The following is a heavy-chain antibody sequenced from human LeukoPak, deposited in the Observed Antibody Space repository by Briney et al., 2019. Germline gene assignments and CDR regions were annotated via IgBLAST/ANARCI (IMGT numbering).Heavy chain of an antibody. V-gene: IGHV4-4*02. CDR3: ARGSLVLDYYYGMDV. D-gene: IGHD3-16*02. CDR2: IYHSGST. Sequence: SETLSLTCAVSGGSISSSNWWSWVRQPPGKGLEWIGKIYHSGSTNYNPSLKSRVTISVDKSKNQFSLKLSSVTAADTAVYYCARGSLVLDYYYGMDVWGKGTTVTVSS. J-gene: IGHJ6*04. CDR1: GGSISSSNW.